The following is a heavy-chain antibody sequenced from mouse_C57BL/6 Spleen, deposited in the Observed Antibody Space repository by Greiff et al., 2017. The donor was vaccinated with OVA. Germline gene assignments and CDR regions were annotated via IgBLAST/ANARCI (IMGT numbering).Heavy chain of an antibody. CDR3: ARTYYYGSSYDAMDY. V-gene: IGHV2-6*01. CDR1: GFSLTSYG. CDR2: IWGVGST. J-gene: IGHJ4*01. Sequence: VHLVESGPGLVAPSQSLSITCTVSGFSLTSYGVDWVRQSPGKGLEWLGVIWGVGSTNYNSALKSRLSISKDNSKSQVFLKMNSLQTDDTAMYYCARTYYYGSSYDAMDYWGQGTSVTVSS. D-gene: IGHD1-1*01.